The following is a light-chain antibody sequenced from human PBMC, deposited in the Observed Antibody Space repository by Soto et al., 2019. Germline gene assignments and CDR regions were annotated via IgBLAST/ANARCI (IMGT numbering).Light chain of an antibody. Sequence: DIQMTQSPSSLSASLGDEVTITCRASQTIMTYLNWYQLKPGKPPRLLIYAASSLQSGVPSRFSGSGYGTEFTLTISSLQPEDFATYYCQQSYSTPPAFGQGTKVDIK. CDR3: QQSYSTPPA. J-gene: IGKJ1*01. V-gene: IGKV1-39*01. CDR1: QTIMTY. CDR2: AAS.